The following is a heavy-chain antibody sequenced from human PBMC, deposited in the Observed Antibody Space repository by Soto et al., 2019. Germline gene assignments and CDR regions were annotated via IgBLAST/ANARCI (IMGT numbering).Heavy chain of an antibody. CDR2: ISGSGGST. Sequence: GGSLRLSCAASGFTFSSYAMSWVRQAPGKGLEWVSAISGSGGSTYYADSVKGRFTISRDNSKNTLYLQMNSLRAEDTAVYYCAKDLLGLAGSGSLEYFQHWGQGTLVTVSS. J-gene: IGHJ1*01. CDR1: GFTFSSYA. V-gene: IGHV3-23*01. D-gene: IGHD3-10*01. CDR3: AKDLLGLAGSGSLEYFQH.